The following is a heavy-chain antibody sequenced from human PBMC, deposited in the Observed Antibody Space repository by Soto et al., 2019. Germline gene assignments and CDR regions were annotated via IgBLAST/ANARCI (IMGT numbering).Heavy chain of an antibody. Sequence: GGSLRLSCAASGFTFGIYAMTWVRQAPGKGLEWVSTISATGGSTFYADSVKGRFTISRDNSKNTLYLQMNSLRAEDTAVYYCATEDIVVKKPLVSLNYYYYMDVWGKGTTVTVSS. V-gene: IGHV3-23*01. CDR3: ATEDIVVKKPLVSLNYYYYMDV. D-gene: IGHD2-15*01. J-gene: IGHJ6*03. CDR1: GFTFGIYA. CDR2: ISATGGST.